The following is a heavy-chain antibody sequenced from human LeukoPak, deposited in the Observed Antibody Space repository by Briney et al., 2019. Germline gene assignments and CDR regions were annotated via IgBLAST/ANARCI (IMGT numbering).Heavy chain of an antibody. CDR3: ARDRACSNGVCSYFDY. D-gene: IGHD2-8*01. CDR2: IYYSGTT. J-gene: IGHJ4*02. CDR1: TFSNYW. V-gene: IGHV4-39*01. Sequence: TFSNYWMSWIRQPPGTGPEWLGSIYYSGTTYYNPSLKSRVTLSADTSKNQFSLKLTSVTAADTAVYYCARDRACSNGVCSYFDYWGQGTLVTVSS.